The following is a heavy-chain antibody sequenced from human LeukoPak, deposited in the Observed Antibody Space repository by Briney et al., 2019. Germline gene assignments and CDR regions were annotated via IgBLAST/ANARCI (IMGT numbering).Heavy chain of an antibody. CDR1: GFTFDDYA. CDR3: AKAPDYDFWSGYYYDY. J-gene: IGHJ4*02. V-gene: IGHV3-9*01. D-gene: IGHD3-3*01. Sequence: GRSLRLSCAASGFTFDDYAMHWVRQAPGKGLEWVSGISWNSGSIGYADSVKGRSTISRDNAKNSLYLQMNSLRAEDTALYYCAKAPDYDFWSGYYYDYWGQGTLVTVSS. CDR2: ISWNSGSI.